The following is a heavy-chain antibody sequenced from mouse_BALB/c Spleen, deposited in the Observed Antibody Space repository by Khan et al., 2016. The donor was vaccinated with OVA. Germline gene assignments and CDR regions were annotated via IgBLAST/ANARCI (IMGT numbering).Heavy chain of an antibody. CDR1: GFSLTNYG. Sequence: QVQLKESGPGLVAPSQSLSITCTVSGFSLTNYGVSWVRYPPGKCLAWLGVVWGDGNTNYHSALRSSLSISKDNSKSRVFLNLNSLQSDDTATYYCARFYYGGVSNCYFDVWGTGTTITVSS. V-gene: IGHV2-3*01. D-gene: IGHD1-1*01. CDR2: VWGDGNT. CDR3: ARFYYGGVSNCYFDV. J-gene: IGHJ1*03.